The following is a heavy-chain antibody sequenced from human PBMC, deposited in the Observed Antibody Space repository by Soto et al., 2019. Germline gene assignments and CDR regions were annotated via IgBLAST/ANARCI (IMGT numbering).Heavy chain of an antibody. CDR2: IIPIFGTA. D-gene: IGHD3-22*01. CDR1: GGTFSSYA. CDR3: ARDDDDSSGIPSDDFDI. Sequence: QVQLVQSGAEVKKPGSSVKVSCKASGGTFSSYAISWVRQAPGQGLEWMGGIIPIFGTANYAQKFQGRVTITADKSTSTAYMELSSLRSEDTAVYYCARDDDDSSGIPSDDFDIWGQGTMVTVSS. J-gene: IGHJ3*02. V-gene: IGHV1-69*06.